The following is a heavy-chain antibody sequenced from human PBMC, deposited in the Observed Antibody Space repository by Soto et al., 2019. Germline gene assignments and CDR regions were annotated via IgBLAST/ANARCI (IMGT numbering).Heavy chain of an antibody. CDR1: ADSFSKYY. CDR2: IYFNGNT. V-gene: IGHV4-59*01. J-gene: IGHJ4*02. Sequence: PSETLSLTCSVSADSFSKYYWTWIRQPPGEGLEWIGYIYFNGNTNYNPSLKGRVTISIDTSKKQFSLNLSSVTAADTAVYYCARESEDLTSNFDYWGQGTLVTVSS. CDR3: ARESEDLTSNFDY.